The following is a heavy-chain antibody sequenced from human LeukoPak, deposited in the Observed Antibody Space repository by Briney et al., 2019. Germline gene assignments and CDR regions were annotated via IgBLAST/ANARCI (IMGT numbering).Heavy chain of an antibody. V-gene: IGHV3-23*01. CDR3: AKETSSSFDY. CDR2: ISNSGGST. CDR1: GFTFSSYA. J-gene: IGHJ4*02. D-gene: IGHD6-6*01. Sequence: GGSLRLSCAASGFTFSSYAMNWVRQAPGKGLEWVSGISNSGGSTYYADSVKGRFTISRDNSKNTLYLQMNRLRAEDTAVYYCAKETSSSFDYWGQGTLVTVSS.